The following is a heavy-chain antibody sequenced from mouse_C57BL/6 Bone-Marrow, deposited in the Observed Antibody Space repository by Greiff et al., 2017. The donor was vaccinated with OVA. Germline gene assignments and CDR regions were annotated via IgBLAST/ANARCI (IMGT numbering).Heavy chain of an antibody. V-gene: IGHV1-78*01. CDR1: GYTFNDHT. D-gene: IGHD4-1*01. CDR2: IYSRDGST. Sequence: QVQLQQSDAELVKPGASVKISCKVSGYTFNDHTINWMKQRPEKGMEWIGYIYSRDGSTKYNEKFKGKATLTADKSSSTAYMQLNSLTSEDSAVYFCARSELGRAWFAYWGQVTLVTVSA. CDR3: ARSELGRAWFAY. J-gene: IGHJ3*01.